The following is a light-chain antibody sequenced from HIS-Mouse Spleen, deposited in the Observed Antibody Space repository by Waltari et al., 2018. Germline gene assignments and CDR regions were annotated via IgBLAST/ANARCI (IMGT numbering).Light chain of an antibody. J-gene: IGKJ2*01. CDR3: QQYYSTPYT. Sequence: DIVMTQSPDSLAVSLVERATINCNSSQSVLYSSNNKNYLAWYQQKPGQPPKLLIYWASTRESGVPDRFSGSGSGTDFTLTISSLQAEDVAVYYCQQYYSTPYTVGQGTKLEIK. CDR1: QSVLYSSNNKNY. CDR2: WAS. V-gene: IGKV4-1*01.